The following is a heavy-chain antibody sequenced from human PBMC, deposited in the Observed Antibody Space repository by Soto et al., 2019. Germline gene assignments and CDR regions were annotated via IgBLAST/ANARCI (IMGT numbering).Heavy chain of an antibody. J-gene: IGHJ4*02. Sequence: EVQLLESGGGLVQPGGSLRLSCAASGLPFSSHAMSWVRQAPGKGLEWVSSISISGGNTCYADSVRGRFTISRDNSKNTLYLHMNSLTAEDTAIYYCANEIRPNDYWGQGTLVTVSS. CDR1: GLPFSSHA. CDR3: ANEIRPNDY. D-gene: IGHD4-17*01. CDR2: ISISGGNT. V-gene: IGHV3-23*01.